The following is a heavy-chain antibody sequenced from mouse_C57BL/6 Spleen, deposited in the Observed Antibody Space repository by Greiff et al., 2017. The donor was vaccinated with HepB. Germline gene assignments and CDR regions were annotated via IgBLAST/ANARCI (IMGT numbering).Heavy chain of an antibody. D-gene: IGHD1-1*01. CDR3: ARLEFTTVVETGFAY. V-gene: IGHV1-26*01. Sequence: EVQLQQSGPELVKPGASVKISCKASGYTFTDYYMNWVKQSHGKSLEWIGDINPNNGGTSYNQKFKGKATLTVDKSSSPAYMELRSLTSEDSAVYYCARLEFTTVVETGFAYWGQGTLVTVSA. CDR2: INPNNGGT. CDR1: GYTFTDYY. J-gene: IGHJ3*01.